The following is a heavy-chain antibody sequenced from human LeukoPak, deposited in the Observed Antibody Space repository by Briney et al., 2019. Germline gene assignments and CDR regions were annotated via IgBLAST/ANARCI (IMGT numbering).Heavy chain of an antibody. V-gene: IGHV3-21*01. Sequence: GGSLRLSCAASGFTFSSYSTNWVRQAPGKGLEWVSSISSSSYIYYADSVKGRFTISRDNAKNSLYLQMNSLRAEDTAVYYCARELLGYCSSTSCYAGGDYWGQGTLVTVSS. J-gene: IGHJ4*02. CDR1: GFTFSSYS. CDR2: ISSSSYI. CDR3: ARELLGYCSSTSCYAGGDY. D-gene: IGHD2-2*01.